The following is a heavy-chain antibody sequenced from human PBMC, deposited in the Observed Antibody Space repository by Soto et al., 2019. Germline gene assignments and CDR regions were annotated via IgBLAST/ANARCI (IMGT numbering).Heavy chain of an antibody. J-gene: IGHJ6*02. D-gene: IGHD3-22*01. CDR2: FDPEDGET. CDR1: GYTLTELS. CDR3: ATSNYYDSSGYYPLDYYYGMDV. V-gene: IGHV1-24*01. Sequence: ASVKVSCKVSGYTLTELSMHWVRQAPGKGLEWMGGFDPEDGETIYAQKFQGRVTMTEDTSTDTAYMELSSLRSEDTAVYYCATSNYYDSSGYYPLDYYYGMDVWGQATTVTGLL.